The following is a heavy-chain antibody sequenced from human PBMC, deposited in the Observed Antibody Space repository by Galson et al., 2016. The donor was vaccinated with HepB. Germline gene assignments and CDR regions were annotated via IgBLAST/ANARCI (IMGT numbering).Heavy chain of an antibody. J-gene: IGHJ3*02. Sequence: SVKVSCKASGGPLTSYALTWVRQAPGQGLEWMGGIILIPTFGTPSYAQKFQGRVTITADESTSTAYMDLGSLRSEDTAVYYCAGGNYYFDKFSGTSFRGNAFSIWGQGTLVTVSS. CDR3: AGGNYYFDKFSGTSFRGNAFSI. CDR1: GGPLTSYA. CDR2: IILIPTFGTP. D-gene: IGHD3-22*01. V-gene: IGHV1-69*13.